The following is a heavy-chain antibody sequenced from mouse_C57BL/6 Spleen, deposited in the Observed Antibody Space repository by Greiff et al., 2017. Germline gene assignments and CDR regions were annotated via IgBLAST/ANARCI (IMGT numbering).Heavy chain of an antibody. CDR2: SRNKANDYTT. CDR1: GFTFSDFY. J-gene: IGHJ4*01. CDR3: ARDSYSYAMDY. V-gene: IGHV7-1*01. D-gene: IGHD2-12*01. Sequence: EVQGVESGGGLVQSGRSLRLSCATSGFTFSDFYMEWVRQAPGKGLEWIAASRNKANDYTTEYSASVKGRFIVSRDTSQSILYLQMNALRAEDTAIYYCARDSYSYAMDYWGQGTSVTVSS.